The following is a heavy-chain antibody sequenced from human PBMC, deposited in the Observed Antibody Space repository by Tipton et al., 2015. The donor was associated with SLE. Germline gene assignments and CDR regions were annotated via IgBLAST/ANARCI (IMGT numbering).Heavy chain of an antibody. J-gene: IGHJ4*02. CDR2: LYTSGTT. V-gene: IGHV4-4*08. CDR3: ARMRSRHFDY. Sequence: TLSLTCTVSGASTREYYWSWIRQPPGKGLEWIAYLYTSGTTNYNPSLKSRVTIAVDTSKNQFSLKVRSVTAADTAVYYCARMRSRHFDYWGQGTLVTVSS. CDR1: GASTREYY.